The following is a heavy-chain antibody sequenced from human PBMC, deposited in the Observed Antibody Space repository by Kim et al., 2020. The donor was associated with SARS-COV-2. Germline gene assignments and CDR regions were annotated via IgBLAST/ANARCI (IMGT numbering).Heavy chain of an antibody. CDR2: ISSNGGST. D-gene: IGHD6-13*01. Sequence: GGSLRLSCSASGFTFSSYAMHWVRQAPGKGLEYVSAISSNGGSTYYADSVKGRFTISRDNSKNTLYLQMSSLRAEDTAVYYCVKDGGIAAAGSNNWFDPWGQGTLVTVSS. J-gene: IGHJ5*02. V-gene: IGHV3-64D*06. CDR1: GFTFSSYA. CDR3: VKDGGIAAAGSNNWFDP.